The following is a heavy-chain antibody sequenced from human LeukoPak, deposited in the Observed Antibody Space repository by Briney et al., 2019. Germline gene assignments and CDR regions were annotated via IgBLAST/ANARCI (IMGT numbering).Heavy chain of an antibody. J-gene: IGHJ4*02. CDR1: GFTFSSYA. V-gene: IGHV3-30*04. D-gene: IGHD6-13*01. CDR2: ISYGESNK. CDR3: ARQSIPRYSSSWYYFDY. Sequence: GRSLRLSCAASGFTFSSYAMHWVRQAPGKGLEWVALISYGESNKYYADSVKGRFTISRDNSKNTLYLQMNSLRAEDTAVYYCARQSIPRYSSSWYYFDYWGQGTLVTVSS.